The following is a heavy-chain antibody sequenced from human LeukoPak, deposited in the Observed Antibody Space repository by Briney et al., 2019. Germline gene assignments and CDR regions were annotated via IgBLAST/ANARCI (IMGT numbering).Heavy chain of an antibody. Sequence: SETLSLTCTVSGAFISSGTYYWSWIRQPAGKGLEWIGRFYISGSTHYNPSLKSRVTISVDTSKNQFSLRLSSVTAADTAVYYCARVTGYVMEDYFDYWGQGTLVTVSS. CDR1: GAFISSGTYY. D-gene: IGHD6-13*01. CDR2: FYISGST. CDR3: ARVTGYVMEDYFDY. J-gene: IGHJ4*02. V-gene: IGHV4-61*02.